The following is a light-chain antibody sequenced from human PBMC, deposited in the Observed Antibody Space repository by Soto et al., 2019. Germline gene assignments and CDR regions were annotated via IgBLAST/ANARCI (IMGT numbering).Light chain of an antibody. J-gene: IGKJ3*01. CDR2: AAS. V-gene: IGKV1-9*01. CDR3: QQLDSYPRT. CDR1: QGIDSY. Sequence: DIQLTQSPSFLSASVGDRVTITCRASQGIDSYLAWYQQKPGKAPKLLIYAASTLQSGVPSRFSGSGSGTEFTLTIYSLQTEDYATYYCQQLDSYPRTFGPGTKVDIK.